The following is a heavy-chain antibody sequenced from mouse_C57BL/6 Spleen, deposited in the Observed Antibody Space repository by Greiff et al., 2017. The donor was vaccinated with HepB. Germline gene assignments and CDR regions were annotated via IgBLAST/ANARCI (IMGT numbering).Heavy chain of an antibody. CDR1: GFNIKDYY. Sequence: EVQLQQSGAELVRPGASVKLSCTASGFNIKDYYMHWVKQRPEQGLEWIGRIDPEDGDTEYAPKFQGKATMTADTSSNTAYLQLSSLTSEDTAVYYCTTRVSSGYYWFAYWGQGTLVPVSA. V-gene: IGHV14-1*01. CDR2: IDPEDGDT. J-gene: IGHJ3*01. D-gene: IGHD3-2*02. CDR3: TTRVSSGYYWFAY.